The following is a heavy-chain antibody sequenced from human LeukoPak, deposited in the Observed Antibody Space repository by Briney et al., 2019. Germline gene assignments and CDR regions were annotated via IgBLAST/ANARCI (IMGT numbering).Heavy chain of an antibody. CDR2: ISYGGSNK. V-gene: IGHV3-30*04. J-gene: IGHJ4*02. Sequence: PGGSLRLSCVASGFTFSNYAMHWVRQAPGKGLEWVAVISYGGSNKYYADSVKGRFTISRDNSKNTLYLQMISLRAEDTAVYYCARGQFRFSDYDSSGFDYWGQGTLVTVSS. CDR3: ARGQFRFSDYDSSGFDY. CDR1: GFTFSNYA. D-gene: IGHD3-22*01.